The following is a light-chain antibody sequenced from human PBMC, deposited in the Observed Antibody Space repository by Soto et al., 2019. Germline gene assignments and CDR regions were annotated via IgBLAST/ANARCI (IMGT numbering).Light chain of an antibody. CDR2: GAS. CDR1: QSVSIN. V-gene: IGKV3-15*01. CDR3: QQYNNWPRT. J-gene: IGKJ1*01. Sequence: ETVMTQSPATLSMSPGERATLSCRASQSVSINLAWYQQKPGQPPRLLMFGASTRATGFPDRFRGSGSGTEFTLTIDSLQSEDFAVYFCQQYNNWPRTFGQGTTLEIK.